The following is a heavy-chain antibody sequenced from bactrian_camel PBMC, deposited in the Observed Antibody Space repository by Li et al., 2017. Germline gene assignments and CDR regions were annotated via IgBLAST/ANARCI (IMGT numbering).Heavy chain of an antibody. CDR2: IRPGATTT. CDR1: GYTVSRYC. CDR3: AAFSVSSGFQVWAFKY. V-gene: IGHV3S1*01. D-gene: IGHD3*01. J-gene: IGHJ4*01. Sequence: HVQLVESGGGSVQAGGSLRLSCAASGYTVSRYCMAWFRQAPGKEREGVASIRPGATTTAYASSVRGRFSISLDTAKNTVFLQMNSLKPEDTAMYYCAAFSVSSGFQVWAFKYWGQGTQVTVS.